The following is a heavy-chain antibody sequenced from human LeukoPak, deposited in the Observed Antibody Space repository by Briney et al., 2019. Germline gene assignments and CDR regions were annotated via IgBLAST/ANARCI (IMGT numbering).Heavy chain of an antibody. CDR1: GGSICSGGYY. D-gene: IGHD2-2*01. V-gene: IGHV4-31*03. Sequence: SETLSLTCTVSGGSICSGGYYWSWIRQHPGKGLEWIGYIYYSGSTYYNPSLKSRVTISVDTSKNQFSLKLSSVTAADTAVYYCARVPRYCSSTSCLDEPYYYYGMDVWGQGTTVTVSS. CDR3: ARVPRYCSSTSCLDEPYYYYGMDV. CDR2: IYYSGST. J-gene: IGHJ6*02.